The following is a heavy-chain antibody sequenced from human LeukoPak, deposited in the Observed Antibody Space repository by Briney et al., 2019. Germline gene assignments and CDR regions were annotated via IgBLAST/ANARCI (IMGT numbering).Heavy chain of an antibody. CDR2: ISGDGSYT. D-gene: IGHD4-11*01. Sequence: GGSLRLSCAASGFTFGSYAMSWVRQAPGKGLEWVSVISGDGSYTNHADSVKGRFTMSRDNSKNTLYLQMNSLRAEDTAVYYCAKGSLTTTPTTEYSDYWGQGTLVTVSS. CDR1: GFTFGSYA. CDR3: AKGSLTTTPTTEYSDY. V-gene: IGHV3-23*01. J-gene: IGHJ4*02.